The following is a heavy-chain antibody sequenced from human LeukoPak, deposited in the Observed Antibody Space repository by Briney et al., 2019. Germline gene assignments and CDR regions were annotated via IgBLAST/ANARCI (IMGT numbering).Heavy chain of an antibody. D-gene: IGHD3-10*01. CDR2: IYYSGST. V-gene: IGHV4-59*01. CDR1: GGSISSYY. J-gene: IGHJ5*02. CDR3: ARERSYYDNWFDP. Sequence: SETLSLTCTVSGGSISSYYWSWIRQPAGKGLEWIGYIYYSGSTNYNPSLKSRVTISVDTSKNQFSLKLSSVTAADTAVYYCARERSYYDNWFDPWGQGTLVTVSS.